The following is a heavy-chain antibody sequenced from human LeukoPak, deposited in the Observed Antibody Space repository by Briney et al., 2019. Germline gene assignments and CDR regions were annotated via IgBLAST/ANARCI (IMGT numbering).Heavy chain of an antibody. V-gene: IGHV7-4-1*02. J-gene: IGHJ6*03. D-gene: IGHD2-2*01. Sequence: ASVKVSCKASGYTFTSYGISWVRQAPGQGLEWMGWINTNTGNPTYAQGFTGRFVFSLDTSVSTAYMQISSLKAEDTAVYYCARTGRSPLYCSSTSCSGDVDYYYYMDVWGKGTTVTVSS. CDR3: ARTGRSPLYCSSTSCSGDVDYYYYMDV. CDR1: GYTFTSYG. CDR2: INTNTGNP.